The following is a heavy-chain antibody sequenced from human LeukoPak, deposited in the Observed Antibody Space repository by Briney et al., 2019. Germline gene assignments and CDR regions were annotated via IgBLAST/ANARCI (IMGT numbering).Heavy chain of an antibody. D-gene: IGHD6-19*01. Sequence: SETLSLTCTVSGGSISSSSYYWGWIRQPPGKGLEWIGSIYYSGSTYYNPSLRSRVTISVDTSKNQFSLKLSSVTAADTAVFYCARTYSSGRPRDASDIWGQGTMVTVSS. J-gene: IGHJ3*02. CDR3: ARTYSSGRPRDASDI. CDR1: GGSISSSSYY. CDR2: IYYSGST. V-gene: IGHV4-39*01.